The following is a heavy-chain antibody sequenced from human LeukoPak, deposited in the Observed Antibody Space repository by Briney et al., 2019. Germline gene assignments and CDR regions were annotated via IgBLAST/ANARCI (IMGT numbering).Heavy chain of an antibody. V-gene: IGHV1-18*04. D-gene: IGHD3-3*01. J-gene: IGHJ5*02. CDR2: SSGYDGNT. CDR3: ARTSGTYNWFGP. Sequence: ASVKVSCKASGYTFTGYYMHWVRQAPGQGLEWMGWSSGYDGNTNYAQKLQGRVTMTTDTSTSTAYMELRSQRSDDTAVYYCARTSGTYNWFGPWGQGTLVTVSS. CDR1: GYTFTGYY.